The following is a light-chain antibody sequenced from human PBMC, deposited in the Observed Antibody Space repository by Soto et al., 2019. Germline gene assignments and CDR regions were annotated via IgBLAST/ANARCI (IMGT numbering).Light chain of an antibody. Sequence: EIVLTQSPGTLSLSPGERATLFCRASQSVTSSSIAWHQQKPGQAPRLLIYGASSRATGIPDRFSASGSGTDFTLTISRLESEDSAVYYCQQRSNWPHTFGPGTKLEIK. CDR3: QQRSNWPHT. CDR2: GAS. CDR1: QSVTSSS. V-gene: IGKV3D-20*02. J-gene: IGKJ2*01.